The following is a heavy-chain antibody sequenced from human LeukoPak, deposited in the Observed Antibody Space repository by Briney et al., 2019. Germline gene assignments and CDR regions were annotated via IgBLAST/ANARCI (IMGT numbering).Heavy chain of an antibody. Sequence: SETLSLTCTVSGGSISSSSYYWGWIRQPPGKGLEWIGSIYYSGSTYYNPSLKSRVTISVDTSKNQFSLKLSSVTAADTAVYYCARGDYDSGFDPYDYWGQGTLVTVSS. D-gene: IGHD3-22*01. CDR1: GGSISSSSYY. CDR2: IYYSGST. CDR3: ARGDYDSGFDPYDY. J-gene: IGHJ4*02. V-gene: IGHV4-39*07.